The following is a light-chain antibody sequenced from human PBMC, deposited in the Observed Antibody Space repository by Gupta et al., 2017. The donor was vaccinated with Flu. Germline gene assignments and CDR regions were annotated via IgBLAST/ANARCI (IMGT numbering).Light chain of an antibody. CDR1: RDIINS. Sequence: DIQMTQSPSSLSASVGDRVTITCQASRDIINSLNWYQHKPGEAPRLLIYDVSTLETGVPSRFSGSWFGTYFTFTISNLQPEDIGTYYCQKYLNYPVFGPGTKVHIK. CDR2: DVS. CDR3: QKYLNYPV. J-gene: IGKJ3*01. V-gene: IGKV1-33*01.